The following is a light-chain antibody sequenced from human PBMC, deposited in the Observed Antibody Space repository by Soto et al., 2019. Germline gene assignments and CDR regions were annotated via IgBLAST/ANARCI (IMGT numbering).Light chain of an antibody. V-gene: IGKV3-15*01. J-gene: IGKJ1*01. CDR2: GAS. Sequence: EIVMTQSPSTLSVSPGERATLSCRASQRVSSNLAWYQQKPGQAPRLLIYGASARATGIPARFSGSGSGTAFTLTISSLKSEDFAVYYCQQYNNWWTFGQGNKVEIK. CDR1: QRVSSN. CDR3: QQYNNWWT.